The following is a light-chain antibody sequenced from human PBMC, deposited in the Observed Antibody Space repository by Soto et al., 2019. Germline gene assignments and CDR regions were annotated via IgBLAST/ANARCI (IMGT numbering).Light chain of an antibody. V-gene: IGKV3D-20*02. J-gene: IGKJ1*01. CDR3: QQSYSTLWT. Sequence: EIVLTQSPGTLSLSPGERATLSCRASQSVTSSYLAWYQQKPGQAPRLLIYDASNRATGIPARFSGSGSGTDFTLTISSLQPEDFATYYCQQSYSTLWTFGQGTKVDI. CDR1: QSVTSSY. CDR2: DAS.